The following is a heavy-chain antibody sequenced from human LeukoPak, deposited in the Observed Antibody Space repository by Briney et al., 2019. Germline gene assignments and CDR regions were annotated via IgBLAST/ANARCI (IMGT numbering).Heavy chain of an antibody. Sequence: ASVKASCKASGGTFSSYAISWVRQAPGQGLEWMGRIIPILGIANYAQKFQGRVTITADKSTSTAYMELSSLRSEDTAVYYCARARTTVVTRFKYYFDYWGQGTLVTVSS. CDR1: GGTFSSYA. CDR3: ARARTTVVTRFKYYFDY. V-gene: IGHV1-69*04. CDR2: IIPILGIA. J-gene: IGHJ4*02. D-gene: IGHD4-23*01.